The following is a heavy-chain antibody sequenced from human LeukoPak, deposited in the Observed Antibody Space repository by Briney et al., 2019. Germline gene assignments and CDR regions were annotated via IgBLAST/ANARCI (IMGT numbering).Heavy chain of an antibody. D-gene: IGHD3-16*02. CDR3: ARGRARDGSYPWFDC. CDR1: GDSIGSYY. CDR2: IYYGGST. J-gene: IGHJ5*01. V-gene: IGHV4-59*01. Sequence: SETLSLTCSVSGDSIGSYYWTWIRQSPGKGLEWIGYIYYGGSTNYSPSLKSRVSISVDTSNNQFSLQLRSVSAADTAIYYCARGRARDGSYPWFDCRGRGTLATVSS.